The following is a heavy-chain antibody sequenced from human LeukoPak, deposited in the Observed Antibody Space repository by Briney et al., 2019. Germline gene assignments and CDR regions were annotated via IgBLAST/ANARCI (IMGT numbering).Heavy chain of an antibody. V-gene: IGHV3-11*04. J-gene: IGHJ6*03. CDR1: GFTFSDYY. CDR2: ISSSGSTI. Sequence: GGSLRLSCAASGFTFSDYYMSWIRQAPGKGLEWVSYISSSGSTIYYADSVKGRFTISRDNAKNSLYLQMNSLRAEDTAVYYCARSARFLEWLVGGHDYYYYYYMDVWGKGTTVTVSS. CDR3: ARSARFLEWLVGGHDYYYYYYMDV. D-gene: IGHD3-3*01.